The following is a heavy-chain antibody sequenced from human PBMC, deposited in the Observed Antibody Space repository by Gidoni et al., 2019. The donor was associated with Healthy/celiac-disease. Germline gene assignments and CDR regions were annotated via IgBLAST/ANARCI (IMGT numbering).Heavy chain of an antibody. Sequence: QLQLQESGPGLVKPSETLSLTCTVSGGPISSSSYYWGWIRQPPGKGLEWIGSIYYSGSTYYNPSLKSLVTISVDTSKNQFSLKLISVTAADTAVYYCARSCITMVRGVDNCSPFDYWGQGTLVTVSS. V-gene: IGHV4-39*01. CDR3: ARSCITMVRGVDNCSPFDY. CDR1: GGPISSSSYY. D-gene: IGHD3-10*01. J-gene: IGHJ4*02. CDR2: IYYSGST.